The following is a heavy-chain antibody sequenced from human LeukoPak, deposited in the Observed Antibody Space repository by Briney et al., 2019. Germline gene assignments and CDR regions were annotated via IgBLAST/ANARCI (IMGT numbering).Heavy chain of an antibody. D-gene: IGHD2-21*01. CDR2: ITSSSSYI. CDR3: ARGTSAGDFYYYYMDV. J-gene: IGHJ6*03. V-gene: IGHV3-21*01. CDR1: GFTFSSYT. Sequence: PGGSLRLSCAASGFTFSSYTMNWVRQAPGKGLEWVSSITSSSSYIYYADSVKGRFTISRHNAKNSLYLQMNSLRAEDTAVYYCARGTSAGDFYYYYMDVWGKGTTVTVSS.